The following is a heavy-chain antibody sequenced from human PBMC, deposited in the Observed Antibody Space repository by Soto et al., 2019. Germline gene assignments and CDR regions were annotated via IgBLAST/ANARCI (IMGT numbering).Heavy chain of an antibody. Sequence: QVQLVQSGAEVKKPWSSVRVSCKASGGTFSSYAISWVRQAPGQGLEWMGGIIPIFGTENYAQKFQGRVTITADESTSTAYMELSRLRSEDTAVYYCARDRIAGSKYYYGMDVWGQGTTVTVSS. D-gene: IGHD6-13*01. J-gene: IGHJ6*02. CDR2: IIPIFGTE. CDR1: GGTFSSYA. CDR3: ARDRIAGSKYYYGMDV. V-gene: IGHV1-69*01.